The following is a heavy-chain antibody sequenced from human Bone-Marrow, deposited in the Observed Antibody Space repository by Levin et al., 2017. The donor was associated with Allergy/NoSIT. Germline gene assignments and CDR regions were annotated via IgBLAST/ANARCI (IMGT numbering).Heavy chain of an antibody. D-gene: IGHD5-24*01. CDR1: GFNFRSYW. Sequence: GESLKISCAASGFNFRSYWMNWVRQSPGKGLEWVANIKHDGSQKYYVDSVKGRFTISRDNAKNSLHLQMNSLRADDTALYYCARGDLDGALDLWGEGTMVIVSS. V-gene: IGHV3-7*01. CDR2: IKHDGSQK. J-gene: IGHJ3*01. CDR3: ARGDLDGALDL.